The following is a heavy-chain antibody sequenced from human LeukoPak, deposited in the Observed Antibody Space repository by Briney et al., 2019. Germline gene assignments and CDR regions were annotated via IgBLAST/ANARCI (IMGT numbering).Heavy chain of an antibody. CDR3: AKDPSIVVVVAATARYGMDV. CDR2: ISGSGGST. D-gene: IGHD2-15*01. J-gene: IGHJ6*02. CDR1: GFTFSSYA. V-gene: IGHV3-23*01. Sequence: GGSLRLSCAVSGFTFSSYAMSWVRQAPGKGLEWVSGISGSGGSTYYADSVKGRFTISRDNSKNTLYLQMKSLRAEHTAVYYCAKDPSIVVVVAATARYGMDVWGQGTTVTVSS.